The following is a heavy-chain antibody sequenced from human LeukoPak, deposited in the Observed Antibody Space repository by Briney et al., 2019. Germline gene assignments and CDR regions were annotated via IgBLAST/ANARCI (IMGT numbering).Heavy chain of an antibody. Sequence: GGSLRLSCAASGFTFSSYEMNWVRQAPGKGLEWVSYISSSGSTIYYADSVKGRFTISRDNAKNSLYLQMNSLRAEDTAVYHCARDSITMVRGVIKRGAFDIWGQGTMVTVSS. CDR1: GFTFSSYE. J-gene: IGHJ3*02. CDR3: ARDSITMVRGVIKRGAFDI. V-gene: IGHV3-48*03. D-gene: IGHD3-10*01. CDR2: ISSSGSTI.